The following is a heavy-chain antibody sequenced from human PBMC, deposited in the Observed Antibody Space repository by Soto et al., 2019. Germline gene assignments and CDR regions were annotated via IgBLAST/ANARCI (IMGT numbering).Heavy chain of an antibody. Sequence: QVQLVESGGGVVQPGRSLRLSCAASGFTFSSYGMHWVRQAPGKGLEWVAVISYDGSNKYYADSVKGRFIISRDNSKNTLYLQMNSLRAEDTAVYYCAKGAIQLWLPRIDYWGQGTLVTVSS. CDR2: ISYDGSNK. J-gene: IGHJ4*02. CDR3: AKGAIQLWLPRIDY. CDR1: GFTFSSYG. V-gene: IGHV3-30*18. D-gene: IGHD5-18*01.